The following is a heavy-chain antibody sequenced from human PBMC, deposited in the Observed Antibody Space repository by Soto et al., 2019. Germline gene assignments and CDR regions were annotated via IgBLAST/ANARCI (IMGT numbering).Heavy chain of an antibody. CDR1: GYSFTSYW. V-gene: IGHV5-10-1*01. D-gene: IGHD5-12*01. J-gene: IGHJ3*02. Sequence: GESLKISCKGSGYSFTSYWIGWVRQMPGKGLEWMGIIYPSDSYTNYSPSFQGHVTISADKSISTAYLQWSSLKASDTAMCYCARGVATITRGGRDAFDIWGQGTMVTVSS. CDR2: IYPSDSYT. CDR3: ARGVATITRGGRDAFDI.